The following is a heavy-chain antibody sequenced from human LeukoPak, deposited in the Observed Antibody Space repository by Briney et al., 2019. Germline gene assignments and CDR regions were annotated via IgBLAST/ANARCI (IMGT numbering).Heavy chain of an antibody. J-gene: IGHJ3*02. D-gene: IGHD3-22*01. Sequence: ASVKVSCKASGGTISSHAISWVRQAPGQGLEWMGGIIPIFGAAKYAQKFQGRVTITTDESTSTAYMELSSLTTEDTAVYYCARGYYDSSGYSNTFDIWSQGTMVTVSS. CDR1: GGTISSHA. CDR2: IIPIFGAA. CDR3: ARGYYDSSGYSNTFDI. V-gene: IGHV1-69*05.